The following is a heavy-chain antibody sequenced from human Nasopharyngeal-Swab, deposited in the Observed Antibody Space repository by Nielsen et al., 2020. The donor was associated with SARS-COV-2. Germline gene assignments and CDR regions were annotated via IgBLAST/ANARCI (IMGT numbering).Heavy chain of an antibody. CDR3: ARYSGSYYWFDP. D-gene: IGHD1-26*01. CDR2: IYYSGST. CDR1: GCPISSYS. Sequence: SETLSLTCTASGCPISSYSWSWIRQPPGKGLEWTGYIYYSGSTNYNPSLKSRVTISVDTSKNQFSLKLSSVTAADPAVYYCARYSGSYYWFDPWGQGTLVTVSS. V-gene: IGHV4-59*01. J-gene: IGHJ5*02.